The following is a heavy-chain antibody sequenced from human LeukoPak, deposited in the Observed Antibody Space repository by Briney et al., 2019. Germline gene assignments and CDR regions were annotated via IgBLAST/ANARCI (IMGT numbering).Heavy chain of an antibody. CDR1: GFTFSGYA. CDR3: AKMVREFYTISYYFDY. V-gene: IGHV3-23*01. J-gene: IGHJ4*02. D-gene: IGHD2-8*01. CDR2: ISGSGAGT. Sequence: PGGSLRLSCAASGFTFSGYAMNWVRQAPGKGLEWVSGISGSGAGTYYADSVKGRFTISRDNSKNTLYPQMNSLRADDTAVYYCAKMVREFYTISYYFDYWGQGNLVTVSS.